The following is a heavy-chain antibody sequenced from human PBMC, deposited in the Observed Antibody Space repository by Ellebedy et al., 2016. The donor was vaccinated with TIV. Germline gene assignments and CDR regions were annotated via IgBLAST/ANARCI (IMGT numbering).Heavy chain of an antibody. J-gene: IGHJ3*02. CDR1: GFSFRSYW. V-gene: IGHV3-7*01. Sequence: GESLKISCGASGFSFRSYWMSWVRQAPGKGLEWVANMNQDGSQKYYVDSVKGRFTISRDNAKNSLYLQMNSLRAEDTAVYFCARDGSYGDYRSPTHALEIWGQGTMVTVSS. D-gene: IGHD4-17*01. CDR3: ARDGSYGDYRSPTHALEI. CDR2: MNQDGSQK.